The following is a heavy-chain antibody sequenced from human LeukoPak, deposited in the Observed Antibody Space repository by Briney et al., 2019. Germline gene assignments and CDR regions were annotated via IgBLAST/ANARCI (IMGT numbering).Heavy chain of an antibody. CDR1: GYTFTSYG. V-gene: IGHV1-18*01. CDR3: ARDLSGYSSSWYVSDVDYFDY. CDR2: ISAYNGNT. Sequence: ASVKVSCKASGYTFTSYGISWVRQAPGQGLGWMGWISAYNGNTNYAQKLQGRVTMTTDTSTSTAYMELRSLRSDDTAVYYCARDLSGYSSSWYVSDVDYFDYWGQGTLVTISS. J-gene: IGHJ4*02. D-gene: IGHD6-13*01.